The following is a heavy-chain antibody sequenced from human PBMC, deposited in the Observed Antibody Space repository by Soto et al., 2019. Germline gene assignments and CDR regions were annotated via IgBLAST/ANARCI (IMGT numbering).Heavy chain of an antibody. CDR3: ARVRSENYDFWSGYYPPTDAFDI. J-gene: IGHJ3*02. Sequence: SETLSLTCTVSGGSISSYYCSWIRQPPGKGLEWIGYIYYSGSTNYNPSLKSRVTISVDTSKNQFSLKLSSVTAADTAVYYCARVRSENYDFWSGYYPPTDAFDIWGQGTMVTVSS. V-gene: IGHV4-59*01. CDR1: GGSISSYY. CDR2: IYYSGST. D-gene: IGHD3-3*01.